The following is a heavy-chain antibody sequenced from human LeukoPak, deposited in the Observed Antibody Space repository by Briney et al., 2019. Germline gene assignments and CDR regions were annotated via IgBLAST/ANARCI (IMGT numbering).Heavy chain of an antibody. V-gene: IGHV3-7*01. CDR1: GFTISSHW. CDR2: IKHDESET. J-gene: IGHJ3*02. CDR3: ARGPTDFDASDI. Sequence: PGGSLRLSCAASGFTISSHWMSWVRQVPGKGLESVAHIKHDESETYYVDTARGRFIISRDNAKNSLYLQMNSLRVEDTSVYHCARGPTDFDASDIWGHGTLVTVSS.